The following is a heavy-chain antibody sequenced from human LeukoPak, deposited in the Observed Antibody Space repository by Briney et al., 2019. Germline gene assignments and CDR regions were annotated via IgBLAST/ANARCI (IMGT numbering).Heavy chain of an antibody. V-gene: IGHV1-2*02. CDR2: INPNSGGT. J-gene: IGHJ3*02. D-gene: IGHD3-3*01. CDR1: GYTFTGYY. Sequence: ASVKVSCKASGYTFTGYYMHWVRQAPGQGLEWMGWINPNSGGTNYAQKFQGRVTMTRDTSISTAYMELSRLRSDDTAVYYCARERMCYDFWSGYYRPGRDAFDIWGQGTMVTVSS. CDR3: ARERMCYDFWSGYYRPGRDAFDI.